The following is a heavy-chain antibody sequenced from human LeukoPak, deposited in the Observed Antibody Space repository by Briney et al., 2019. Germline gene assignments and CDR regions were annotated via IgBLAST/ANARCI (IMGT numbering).Heavy chain of an antibody. J-gene: IGHJ4*02. CDR2: INNSGST. CDR3: ASPLLGYCSSTSCPYPAFDY. D-gene: IGHD2-2*01. Sequence: SETLSLTCAVSGGSFSGYYWSWIRQPPGKGLEWIGEINNSGSTNYNPSLKSRVTISVDTSKNQFSLKLSSVTAADTAVYYCASPLLGYCSSTSCPYPAFDYWGQGTLVTVSS. V-gene: IGHV4-34*01. CDR1: GGSFSGYY.